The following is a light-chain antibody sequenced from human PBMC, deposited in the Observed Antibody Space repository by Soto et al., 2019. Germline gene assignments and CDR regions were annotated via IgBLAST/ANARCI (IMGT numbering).Light chain of an antibody. Sequence: DIQMTQSPSSLSASVGDRVTITCRASQAITNDLSWYQHKPGEPPKRLIYAASTLHSVVPSRFSGSGSGTEFTLSISGLQPEDFATYFCLQHNSYPRTFGQVTKVEIK. J-gene: IGKJ1*01. CDR1: QAITND. CDR3: LQHNSYPRT. V-gene: IGKV1-17*01. CDR2: AAS.